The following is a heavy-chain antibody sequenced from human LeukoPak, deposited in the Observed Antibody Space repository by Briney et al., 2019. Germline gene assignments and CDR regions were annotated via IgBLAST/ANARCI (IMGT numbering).Heavy chain of an antibody. J-gene: IGHJ4*02. CDR2: IYHSGST. D-gene: IGHD2-2*01. CDR3: ARQVCSSISCYVDY. V-gene: IGHV4-39*01. CDR1: RVSISSSSYY. Sequence: SETLSLTCSVSRVSISSSSYYRASLRQPPGKGLEWIGMIYHSGSTYYNPSLKSRVTISVDTSKNQFALKLSSVTAADTAVYYCARQVCSSISCYVDYWGQRTLVTVSS.